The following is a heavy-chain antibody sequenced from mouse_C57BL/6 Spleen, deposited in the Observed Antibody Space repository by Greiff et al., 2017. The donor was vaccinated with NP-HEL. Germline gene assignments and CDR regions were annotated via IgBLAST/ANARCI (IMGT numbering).Heavy chain of an antibody. CDR1: GFTFSDYY. D-gene: IGHD1-1*01. V-gene: IGHV5-16*01. CDR3: AREYYYGSSFYYFDY. Sequence: EVKVVESEGGLVQPGSSMKLSCTASGFTFSDYYMAWVRQVPEKGLEWVANINYDGSSTYYLDSLKSRFIISRDNAKNILYLQMSSLKSEDTATYYCAREYYYGSSFYYFDYWGQGTTLTVSS. J-gene: IGHJ2*01. CDR2: INYDGSST.